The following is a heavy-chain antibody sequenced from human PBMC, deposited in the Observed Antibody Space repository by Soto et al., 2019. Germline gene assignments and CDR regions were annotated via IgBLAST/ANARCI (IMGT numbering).Heavy chain of an antibody. CDR3: AYGGRCDY. CDR1: GFSFNTYE. J-gene: IGHJ4*02. V-gene: IGHV3-48*03. D-gene: IGHD1-26*01. CDR2: ISSSGSTI. Sequence: EVQLVESGGGLVQPGGSLRLSCEASGFSFNTYEMNWVRQAPGKGLEWVSYISSSGSTIYYADSVKGRSTVSRDNGTNALYLQMNSLRGEDTAVYYCAYGGRCDYCGQGTQVTVSS.